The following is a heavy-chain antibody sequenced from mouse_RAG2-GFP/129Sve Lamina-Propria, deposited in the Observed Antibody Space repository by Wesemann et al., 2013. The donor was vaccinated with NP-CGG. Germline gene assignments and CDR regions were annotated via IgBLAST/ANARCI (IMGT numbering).Heavy chain of an antibody. V-gene: IGHV1-55*01. J-gene: IGHJ4*01. CDR2: IYPGSGST. D-gene: IGHD1-1*01. CDR1: GYTFTSYW. CDR3: ASGYGSSYGAMDY. Sequence: QVQLQQPGAELVKPGASVKMSCKASGYTFTSYWITWVKQRPGQGLEWIGDIYPGSGSTNYNEKFKSKATLTVDTSSSTAYMQLSSLTSEDSAVYFCASGYGSSYGAMDYWGQGTSVTVSS.